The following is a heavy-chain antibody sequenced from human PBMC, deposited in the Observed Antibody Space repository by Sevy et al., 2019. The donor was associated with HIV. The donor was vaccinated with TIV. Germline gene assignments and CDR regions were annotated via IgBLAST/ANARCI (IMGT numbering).Heavy chain of an antibody. CDR2: ISAYNGNT. Sequence: ASVKVSCKASGYTFTSYGISWVRQAPGQGLEWMGWISAYNGNTNYAQKLQGRVTMTTDTSTSTAYMELRSRRSDDTAVYYCARVSGSQLAVPGGYWGQGTLVTVSS. D-gene: IGHD6-19*01. V-gene: IGHV1-18*01. J-gene: IGHJ4*02. CDR3: ARVSGSQLAVPGGY. CDR1: GYTFTSYG.